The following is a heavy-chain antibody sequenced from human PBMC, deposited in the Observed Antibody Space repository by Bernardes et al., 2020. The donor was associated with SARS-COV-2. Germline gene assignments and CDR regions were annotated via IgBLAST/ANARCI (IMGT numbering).Heavy chain of an antibody. CDR1: GFTFSSYS. Sequence: GGSLRLSCAASGFTFSSYSMNWVRQAPGKGLEWVSYISSGSTYIYYGASVKGRFTISRDNARNSLSLQMNSLRAEDTAVYYCARDGDCGGDCLDYWGQGALVTVSS. J-gene: IGHJ4*02. V-gene: IGHV3-21*01. CDR2: ISSGSTYI. CDR3: ARDGDCGGDCLDY. D-gene: IGHD2-21*02.